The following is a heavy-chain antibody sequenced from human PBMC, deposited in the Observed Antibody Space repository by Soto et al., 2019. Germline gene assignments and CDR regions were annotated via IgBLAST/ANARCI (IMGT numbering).Heavy chain of an antibody. Sequence: GGSLRLSCAASGFTFSSYAMSWVRQAPGKGLEWVSAISGSGGSTYYADSVKGRFTISRDNSKNTLYLPMNSLRAEDTAGYYWGKAPLKKWNEEGGGYYCYYYQDRRGQGTTVTGSS. D-gene: IGHD1-1*01. V-gene: IGHV3-23*01. CDR3: GKAPLKKWNEEGGGYYCYYYQDR. J-gene: IGHJ6*03. CDR1: GFTFSSYA. CDR2: ISGSGGST.